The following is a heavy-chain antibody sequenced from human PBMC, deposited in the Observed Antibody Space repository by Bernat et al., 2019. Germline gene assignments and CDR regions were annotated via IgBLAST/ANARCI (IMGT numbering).Heavy chain of an antibody. CDR2: ISYDGSNK. D-gene: IGHD5-18*01. CDR1: GFTFSSYG. Sequence: QVQLVESGGGVVQPGRSLRLSCAASGFTFSSYGMHWVRQAPGKGLEWVAVISYDGSNKYYADSVKGRFTISRDNSKNTLYLQMNSLRAEDTAVYYCAKEGYSYGHDYYGMDVWGQGTTVTVSS. V-gene: IGHV3-30*18. J-gene: IGHJ6*02. CDR3: AKEGYSYGHDYYGMDV.